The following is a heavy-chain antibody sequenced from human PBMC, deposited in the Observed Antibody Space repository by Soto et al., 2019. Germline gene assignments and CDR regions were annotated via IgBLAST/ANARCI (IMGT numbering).Heavy chain of an antibody. J-gene: IGHJ4*02. CDR3: ARSVAVPGAHIDY. V-gene: IGHV4-59*11. CDR1: GGSISGPY. Sequence: SETLSLTCSVSGGSISGPYWSWMRQSPGKGLEWLGYVYYTGSTNYSPSLRRRVSISVDTSKNEFSLRLSSVTAADTAVYFCARSVAVPGAHIDYWGQGTQVTVSS. D-gene: IGHD6-19*01. CDR2: VYYTGST.